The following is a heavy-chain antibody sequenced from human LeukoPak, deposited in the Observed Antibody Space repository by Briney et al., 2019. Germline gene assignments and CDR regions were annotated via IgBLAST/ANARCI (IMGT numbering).Heavy chain of an antibody. J-gene: IGHJ4*02. D-gene: IGHD6-6*01. CDR3: ARVTAGRPPRFDY. Sequence: RRASVKVSCKASGYTFTGYYMHWVRQAPGQGLEWMGWINPNSGGTNYAQKFQGRVTMTRDTSISTAYMELSRLRSDDTAVYYCARVTAGRPPRFDYWGQGTLVTVSS. CDR2: INPNSGGT. CDR1: GYTFTGYY. V-gene: IGHV1-2*02.